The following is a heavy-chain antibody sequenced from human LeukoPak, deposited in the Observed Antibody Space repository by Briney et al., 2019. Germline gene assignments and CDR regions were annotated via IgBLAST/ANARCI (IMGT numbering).Heavy chain of an antibody. J-gene: IGHJ4*02. V-gene: IGHV1-2*02. D-gene: IGHD3-9*01. CDR2: INPNSGGT. CDR1: GYTFTGYY. Sequence: VASVKVSCTASGYTFTGYYMHWVRQAPGQGLEWMGWINPNSGGTNYAQKFQGRVTMTRDTSISTAYMELSRLRSDDTAVYYCARDQRRYLDWLEEVDYWGQGTLVTVSS. CDR3: ARDQRRYLDWLEEVDY.